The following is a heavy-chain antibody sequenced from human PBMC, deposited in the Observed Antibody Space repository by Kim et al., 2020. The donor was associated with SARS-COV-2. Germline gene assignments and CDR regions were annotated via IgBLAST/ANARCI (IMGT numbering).Heavy chain of an antibody. V-gene: IGHV4-34*01. CDR1: GGSFTSYS. J-gene: IGHJ4*02. Sequence: SETLSLTCAVFGGSFTSYSWSWIRQPPGKGLEWIGEINPSGSTNYIPSLNSRGTISLATSKNQFSLKLTSVTAAATAAYYCARGRAELAYWGQGTLVTFS. CDR2: INPSGST. CDR3: ARGRAELAY.